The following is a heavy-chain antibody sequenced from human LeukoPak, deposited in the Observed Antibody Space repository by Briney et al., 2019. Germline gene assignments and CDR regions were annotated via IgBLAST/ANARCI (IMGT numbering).Heavy chain of an antibody. CDR2: IDPSDSYT. V-gene: IGHV5-10-1*01. CDR3: ARVIHLGELSLYVY. D-gene: IGHD3-16*02. J-gene: IGHJ4*02. Sequence: GESLRISCQYSGYNFTTYWITWVRQMPGEGLEWMGRIDPSDSYTNYSPSFQGHVTISADKSISTAYLQWSSLKASDTAMYYCARVIHLGELSLYVYWGQGTLVTVSS. CDR1: GYNFTTYW.